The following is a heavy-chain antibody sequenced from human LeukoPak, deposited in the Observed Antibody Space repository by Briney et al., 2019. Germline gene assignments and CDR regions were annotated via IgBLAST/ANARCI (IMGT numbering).Heavy chain of an antibody. Sequence: GGSLRLSCAASGGTFSSYAMSWVRQAPGKGLEWVSAISGSGGSTYYADSVKGRFTISRDNSKNTLYLQMNSLRAEDTAVYYCAKDQGDYVWGSYLPDWGQGTLVTVSS. V-gene: IGHV3-23*01. J-gene: IGHJ4*02. D-gene: IGHD3-16*02. CDR1: GGTFSSYA. CDR3: AKDQGDYVWGSYLPD. CDR2: ISGSGGST.